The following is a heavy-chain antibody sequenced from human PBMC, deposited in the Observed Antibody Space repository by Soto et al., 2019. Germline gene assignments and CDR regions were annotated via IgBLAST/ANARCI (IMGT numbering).Heavy chain of an antibody. CDR2: IYSSGST. Sequence: QSQTLSLTCTVSGGSISSDYFYWTWIRQPPGKGLEWIGYIYSSGSTSYNPSXXXXXXXXXXXXXXXXXXXXXXXXXXXXXVYYCARDLYYWSRFWGQGTLVTVSS. V-gene: IGHV4-30-4*01. CDR1: GGSISSDYFY. CDR3: ARDLYYWSRF. D-gene: IGHD3-10*01. J-gene: IGHJ4*02.